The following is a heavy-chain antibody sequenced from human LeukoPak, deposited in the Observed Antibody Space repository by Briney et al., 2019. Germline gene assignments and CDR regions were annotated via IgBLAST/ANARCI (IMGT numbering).Heavy chain of an antibody. J-gene: IGHJ5*02. CDR3: ARGAPPPGIAGAGTWFYP. V-gene: IGHV4-34*01. Sequence: SETLSLTCAVYGGSFSGYYWSWIRQPPGKGLEWIGEINHSGSTNYNPSLKSRVTISVDTSKNQFSLKLSSVTAADTAVYYCARGAPPPGIAGAGTWFYPWGQGTLVTVAS. D-gene: IGHD6-19*01. CDR1: GGSFSGYY. CDR2: INHSGST.